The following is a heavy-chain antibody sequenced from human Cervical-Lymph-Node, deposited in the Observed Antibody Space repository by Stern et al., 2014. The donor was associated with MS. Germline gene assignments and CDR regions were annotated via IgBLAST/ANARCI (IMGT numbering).Heavy chain of an antibody. CDR1: GYSFTSYW. J-gene: IGHJ4*02. CDR2: IYPGDSDR. D-gene: IGHD2-2*02. CDR3: ARHEGFCSSTSCYSKLDY. V-gene: IGHV5-51*01. Sequence: VQLVQSGAEVKKPGESLKISCKGSGYSFTSYWIGWVRQMPGKGLEWMGIIYPGDSDRKYSPSFQGQVTISADKSISTAYLQWSSLKASDTAMYYCARHEGFCSSTSCYSKLDYWGQGTLVTVSS.